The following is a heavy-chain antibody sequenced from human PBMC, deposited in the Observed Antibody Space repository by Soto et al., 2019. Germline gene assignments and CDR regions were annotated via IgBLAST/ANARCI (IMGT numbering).Heavy chain of an antibody. CDR3: AGGDYDILTGHRATTNYYYYGMDV. V-gene: IGHV1-69*13. J-gene: IGHJ6*02. Sequence: SVKLSCKSSGGTFSSYAISWVRQAPGQGLEWMGGIIPIFGTANYAQKFQGRVTITADESTSTAYMELSSLRSEDTAVYYCAGGDYDILTGHRATTNYYYYGMDVWGQGTTVTVSS. D-gene: IGHD3-9*01. CDR1: GGTFSSYA. CDR2: IIPIFGTA.